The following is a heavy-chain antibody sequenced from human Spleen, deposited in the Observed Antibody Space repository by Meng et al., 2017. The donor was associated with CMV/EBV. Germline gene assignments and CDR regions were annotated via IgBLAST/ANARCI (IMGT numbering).Heavy chain of an antibody. CDR3: ARGHSNSGSFVGYYAMDV. V-gene: IGHV4-59*01. CDR1: GASISSYY. D-gene: IGHD1-26*01. J-gene: IGHJ6*02. Sequence: SETLSLTCTVSGASISSYYWSWIRQPPGRGLEWIGNIHYIGSTNYNPSLKGRVTMSVATSEHQFSLRRNSVTAADTAAYYCARGHSNSGSFVGYYAMDVWGQGATVTVSS. CDR2: IHYIGST.